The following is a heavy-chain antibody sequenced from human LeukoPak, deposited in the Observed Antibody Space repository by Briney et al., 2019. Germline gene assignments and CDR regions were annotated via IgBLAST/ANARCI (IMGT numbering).Heavy chain of an antibody. V-gene: IGHV3-30*04. D-gene: IGHD6-19*01. J-gene: IGHJ4*02. CDR1: GFTFSSYA. Sequence: QAGGSLRLSCAASGFTFSSYAMHWVRQAPGKGLEWVAVISYDGSNKYYADSVKGRFTISRDNSKNTLYLQMNSLRAEDTAVYYCARAKKDSSGWFFGYYFDYWGQGTLVTVSS. CDR2: ISYDGSNK. CDR3: ARAKKDSSGWFFGYYFDY.